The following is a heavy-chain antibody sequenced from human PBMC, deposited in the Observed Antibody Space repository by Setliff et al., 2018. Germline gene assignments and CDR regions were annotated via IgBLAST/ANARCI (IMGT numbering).Heavy chain of an antibody. CDR1: GYTFTNYA. Sequence: ASVKVSCKASGYTFTNYAINWVRQAPGQGLEWVGWIGAYSGNTYYAQKFQGRVTMTTDTSTATAYLELRSLRSDDTAVYYCSRLVRYCTRTSCQRASGEDYWGQGTLVTVSS. V-gene: IGHV1-18*01. D-gene: IGHD2-2*01. CDR3: SRLVRYCTRTSCQRASGEDY. CDR2: IGAYSGNT. J-gene: IGHJ4*02.